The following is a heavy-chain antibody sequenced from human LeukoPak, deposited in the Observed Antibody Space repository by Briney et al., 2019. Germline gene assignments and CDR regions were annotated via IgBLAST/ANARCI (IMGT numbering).Heavy chain of an antibody. CDR2: IYDSRST. D-gene: IGHD4-17*01. V-gene: IGHV4-31*03. J-gene: IGHJ4*02. Sequence: SETLSLTCTVSGGSISSGAYHWSWIRQHPGKGLEWIGYIYDSRSTHYNPSLKSRVTISVDTSKNQFSLKLTSVTAADTAVYYCARRRTTTVTPFDYWGQGTLVTVSS. CDR3: ARRRTTTVTPFDY. CDR1: GGSISSGAYH.